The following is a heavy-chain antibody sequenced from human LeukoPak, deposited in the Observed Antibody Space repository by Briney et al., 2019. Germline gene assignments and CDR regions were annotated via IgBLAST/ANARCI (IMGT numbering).Heavy chain of an antibody. CDR3: ARTRVGATDYSFDY. CDR1: GGTFSSYA. J-gene: IGHJ4*02. D-gene: IGHD1-26*01. V-gene: IGHV1-69*13. CDR2: IIPIFGSA. Sequence: SVKVSCKASGGTFSSYAISWVRQAPGPGLECMGGIIPIFGSANYAQKFQGRVTITADESTSTAYMELSSLRSEDTAVYYCARTRVGATDYSFDYWGQGTLVTVSS.